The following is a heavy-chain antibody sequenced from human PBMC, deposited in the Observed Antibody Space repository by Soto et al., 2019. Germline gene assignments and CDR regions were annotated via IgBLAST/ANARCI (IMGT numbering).Heavy chain of an antibody. J-gene: IGHJ3*02. V-gene: IGHV4-39*01. CDR2: IYYSGST. Sequence: KPSETLSLTCTVSGGSISSSSYYWGWIRQPPGKGLEWIGSIYYSGSTYYNPSLKSRVTISVDTSKNQFSLKLSSVTAADTAVYYCARHGVSSSWYQGILDAFDIWGQGTMVTVSS. CDR3: ARHGVSSSWYQGILDAFDI. CDR1: GGSISSSSYY. D-gene: IGHD6-13*01.